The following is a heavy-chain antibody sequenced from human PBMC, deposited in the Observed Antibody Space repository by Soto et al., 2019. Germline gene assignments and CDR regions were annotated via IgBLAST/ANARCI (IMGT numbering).Heavy chain of an antibody. CDR1: GFIFSKAW. D-gene: IGHD2-2*02. V-gene: IGHV3-15*01. CDR2: IRSKIDGGTT. CDR3: PTDLGRYCSGTTYCTTNINSWFDP. J-gene: IGHJ5*02. Sequence: GGSLRLSCAASGFIFSKAWMSWVRQAPGKGLEWVGRIRSKIDGGTTDYAAPVKGRFTMSRDDSKSTVYLQMDSLQTGDTALYYCPTDLGRYCSGTTYCTTNINSWFDPWGPGTLVTVSS.